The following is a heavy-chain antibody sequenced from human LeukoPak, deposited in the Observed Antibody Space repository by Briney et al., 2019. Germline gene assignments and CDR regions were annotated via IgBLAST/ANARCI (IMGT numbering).Heavy chain of an antibody. J-gene: IGHJ4*02. CDR2: IWYDGNNK. CDR1: GFTFSSYG. D-gene: IGHD5-18*01. Sequence: GRSLRLSCAASGFTFSSYGMHWVRQAPGKGLEWVAVIWYDGNNKYYADSVKGRFTISRDNSKNTLYLQMNSLRAEDTAVYYCARSLDTAMVIDYWGQGTLVTVSS. CDR3: ARSLDTAMVIDY. V-gene: IGHV3-33*01.